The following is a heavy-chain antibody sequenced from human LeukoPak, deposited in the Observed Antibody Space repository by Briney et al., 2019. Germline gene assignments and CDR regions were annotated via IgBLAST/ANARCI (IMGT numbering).Heavy chain of an antibody. CDR2: INHSGST. J-gene: IGHJ6*03. CDR1: GGSFSGYY. D-gene: IGHD6-13*01. V-gene: IGHV4-34*01. CDR3: ARGLNRIAAAGPPKYYYYMDV. Sequence: SETLSLTCAVYGGSFSGYYWSWIRQPPGKGLEWIGEINHSGSTNYNPSLKSRVTISVDTSKNQFSLKLSSVTAAGTAVYYCARGLNRIAAAGPPKYYYYMDVWGKGTTVTVSS.